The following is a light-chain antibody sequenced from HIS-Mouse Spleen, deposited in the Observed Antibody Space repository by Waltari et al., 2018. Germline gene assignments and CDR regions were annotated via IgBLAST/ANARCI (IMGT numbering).Light chain of an antibody. V-gene: IGLV2-14*03. J-gene: IGLJ2*01. CDR2: DVS. Sequence: QSALTQPASVSGSPGPSTTTPCTGTSSDDGGSNYVPWYQQHPGKAPKLMNYDVSNRPSGVSNRFSGSKSGNTASLTISGLQAEDEADYYCSSYTSSSTVVFGGGTKLTVL. CDR3: SSYTSSSTVV. CDR1: SSDDGGSNY.